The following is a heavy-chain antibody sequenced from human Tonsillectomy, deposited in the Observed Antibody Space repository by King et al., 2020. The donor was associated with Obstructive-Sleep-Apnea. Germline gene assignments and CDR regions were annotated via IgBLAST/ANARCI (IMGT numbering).Heavy chain of an antibody. CDR2: ISSSSSTI. Sequence: VQLVESGGGLVQPGGSLRLSCAASGFTFSSYSMNWVRQAPGKGLEWVSYISSSSSTIYYADSVKGRFTISRDNAKNSLSLQMNSLRAEDTAVYYCASRNLYSSSSTYYYYGMDVWGQGTTVTVSS. J-gene: IGHJ6*02. CDR1: GFTFSSYS. CDR3: ASRNLYSSSSTYYYYGMDV. V-gene: IGHV3-48*04. D-gene: IGHD6-6*01.